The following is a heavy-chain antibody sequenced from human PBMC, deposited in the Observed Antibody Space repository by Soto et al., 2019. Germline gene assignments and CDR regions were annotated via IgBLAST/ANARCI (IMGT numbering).Heavy chain of an antibody. V-gene: IGHV1-18*01. Sequence: GASVKVSCKASGYTFTSYGISWVRQAPGQGLEWMGWISAYNGNTNYAQKLQGRVTMTTDTSTSTAYMELRSLRSDDTAVYYCATTTPFFWSGSNFDYWGQGALVTVSS. J-gene: IGHJ4*02. CDR2: ISAYNGNT. D-gene: IGHD3-3*01. CDR3: ATTTPFFWSGSNFDY. CDR1: GYTFTSYG.